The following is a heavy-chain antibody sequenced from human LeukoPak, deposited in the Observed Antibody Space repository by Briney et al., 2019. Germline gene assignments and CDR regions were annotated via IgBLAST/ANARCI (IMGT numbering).Heavy chain of an antibody. J-gene: IGHJ4*02. Sequence: SETLSLTCTVSGGSLHNYYWSWIRQPPGKGLEWIGYIDYSGSTNYNPSLKSRVTISVDTSQNQFSLKLSSVTAADTAVYYCARDRALGSGKYYFDYWGRGTLVTVSA. CDR2: IDYSGST. V-gene: IGHV4-59*01. CDR3: ARDRALGSGKYYFDY. CDR1: GGSLHNYY. D-gene: IGHD3-16*01.